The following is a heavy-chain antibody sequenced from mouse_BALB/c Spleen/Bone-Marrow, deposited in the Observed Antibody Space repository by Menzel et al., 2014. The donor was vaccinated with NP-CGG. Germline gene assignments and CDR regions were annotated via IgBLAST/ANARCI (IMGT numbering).Heavy chain of an antibody. Sequence: VQLQQSGPELVKPGASVKISCKASSYSFTGFFLNWVMQSRGKSLEWIGRINPYNGDTFYNPKSEGKATLTVVKSSSTAHMELRSLASEDSAVYYCARVYDYDAWFAYWGQGTLVTVSA. J-gene: IGHJ3*01. CDR2: INPYNGDT. CDR3: ARVYDYDAWFAY. V-gene: IGHV1-20*02. D-gene: IGHD2-4*01. CDR1: SYSFTGFF.